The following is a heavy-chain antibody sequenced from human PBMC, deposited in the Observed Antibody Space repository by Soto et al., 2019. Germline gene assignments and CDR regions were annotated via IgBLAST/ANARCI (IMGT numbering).Heavy chain of an antibody. V-gene: IGHV4-30-2*03. CDR3: ATRIQLWSGPFDY. J-gene: IGHJ4*02. Sequence: SETLSLTCAVSGGSISSGGYSWSWIRQPPGKGLEWIGYIYYSGSTYYNPSLKSRVTISVDTSKNQFSLKLSSVTAADTAVYYCATRIQLWSGPFDYWGQGTLVTVSS. CDR1: GGSISSGGYS. CDR2: IYYSGST. D-gene: IGHD5-18*01.